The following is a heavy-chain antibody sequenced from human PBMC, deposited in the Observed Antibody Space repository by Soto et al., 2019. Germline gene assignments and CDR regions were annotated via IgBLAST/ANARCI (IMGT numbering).Heavy chain of an antibody. V-gene: IGHV3-48*02. CDR1: GFTFSSYS. CDR2: ISGSSSTT. Sequence: EVELVESGGNLVQPGGSLRLSCAASGFTFSSYSMNWVRQAPGKGLEWVSYISGSSSTTYYADSVKGRFTISRDNAKNSLYLQMNCLRDEDTAVYYCTRNGYVAVDYWGQGTLVTVSS. J-gene: IGHJ4*02. CDR3: TRNGYVAVDY. D-gene: IGHD5-18*01.